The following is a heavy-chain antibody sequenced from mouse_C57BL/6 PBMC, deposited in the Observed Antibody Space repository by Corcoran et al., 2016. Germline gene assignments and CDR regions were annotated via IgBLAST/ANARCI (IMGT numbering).Heavy chain of an antibody. J-gene: IGHJ4*01. CDR3: ARTGYYGNRHYYAMDY. CDR2: INPNNGGT. D-gene: IGHD2-1*01. Sequence: EVQLQQSGPELVKPGASVKIPCKASGYTFTDYNMDWVKQSHGKSLEWIGDINPNNGGTIYNQKFKGKATLTVDKSSSTAYMELRSLTSEDTAVYYCARTGYYGNRHYYAMDYWGQGTSVTVSS. V-gene: IGHV1-18*01. CDR1: GYTFTDYN.